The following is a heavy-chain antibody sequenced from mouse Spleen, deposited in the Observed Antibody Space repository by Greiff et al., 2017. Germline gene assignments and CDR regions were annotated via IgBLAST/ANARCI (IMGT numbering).Heavy chain of an antibody. V-gene: IGHV5-17*01. Sequence: EVQLVESGGGLVKPGGSLKLSCAASGFTFSDYGMHWVRQAPEKGLEWVAYISSGSSTIYYADTVKGRFTISRDNAKNTLFLQMTSLRSEDTAMYYCAPIYYGNYYWYFDVWGAGTTVTVSS. D-gene: IGHD2-1*01. CDR1: GFTFSDYG. CDR2: ISSGSSTI. J-gene: IGHJ1*01. CDR3: APIYYGNYYWYFDV.